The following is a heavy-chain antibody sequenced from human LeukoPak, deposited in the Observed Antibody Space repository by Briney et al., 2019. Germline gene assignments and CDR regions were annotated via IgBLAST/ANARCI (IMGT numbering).Heavy chain of an antibody. Sequence: GGSLRLSCAASGFTFSSYWMSWVRQAPGKGLEWVANIKQDGSEKYYVDSVKGRFTIPRDNAKNSLYLQMNSLRAEDTAVYYCASYDFWSGYPFDYWGQGTLVTVSS. CDR1: GFTFSSYW. D-gene: IGHD3-3*01. V-gene: IGHV3-7*01. CDR2: IKQDGSEK. CDR3: ASYDFWSGYPFDY. J-gene: IGHJ4*02.